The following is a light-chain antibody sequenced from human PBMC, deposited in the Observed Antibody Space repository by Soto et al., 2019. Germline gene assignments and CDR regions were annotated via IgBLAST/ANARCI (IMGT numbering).Light chain of an antibody. V-gene: IGLV2-11*01. CDR3: CSYAGSYTYV. Sequence: QSALTQPRSVSGSPGQSVTISCTGTTGDVGAYDFVSWYQHHPAKAPKLMIYDVSKRPSGVPDRFSGSKSGNTASLTISGLQAEDEADYYCCSYAGSYTYVFGTGTKLTVL. CDR1: TGDVGAYDF. CDR2: DVS. J-gene: IGLJ1*01.